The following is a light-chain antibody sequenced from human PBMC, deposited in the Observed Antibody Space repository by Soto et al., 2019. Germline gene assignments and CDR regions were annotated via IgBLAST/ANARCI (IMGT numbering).Light chain of an antibody. Sequence: EIVLTQSPATLSLSPGERATLSCRASQSISSTYFACYQQKRGEAPRLLIYGASARATGIPDRFSGTGSGTESTLTISRLEPEDFAVYFCQHFDNSPTFGGGTKVDIK. J-gene: IGKJ4*01. CDR2: GAS. CDR1: QSISSTY. V-gene: IGKV3-20*01. CDR3: QHFDNSPT.